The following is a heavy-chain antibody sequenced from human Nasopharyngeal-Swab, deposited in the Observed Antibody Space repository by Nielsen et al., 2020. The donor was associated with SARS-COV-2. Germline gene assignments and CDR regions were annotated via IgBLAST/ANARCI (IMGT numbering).Heavy chain of an antibody. D-gene: IGHD3-10*01. CDR2: INPNTGNP. CDR1: GDTFNSSS. CDR3: VRVLHYGTGDY. Sequence: AAAKVSCKASGDTFNSSSINRVRQAAGQGLEWMGWINPNTGNPTYGQGFTGRFVFSLDTSVSTTYLQISGLKAEDTAVYYCVRVLHYGTGDYWGQGTLVTVSS. J-gene: IGHJ4*02. V-gene: IGHV7-4-1*02.